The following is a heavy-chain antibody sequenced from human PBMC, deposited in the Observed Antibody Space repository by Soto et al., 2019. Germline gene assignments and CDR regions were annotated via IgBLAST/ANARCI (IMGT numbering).Heavy chain of an antibody. D-gene: IGHD3-16*02. Sequence: SETLSLTCTVSGGSISSSSYYWGWIRQPPGKGLEWIGSIYYSGSTYYNPSLKSRVTISVDTSKNQFSLKLSSVTAADTAVYYCARHRDPYYDYIWGSYRSKYNWFDPWGQGTLVTVSS. CDR1: GGSISSSSYY. CDR3: ARHRDPYYDYIWGSYRSKYNWFDP. J-gene: IGHJ5*02. CDR2: IYYSGST. V-gene: IGHV4-39*01.